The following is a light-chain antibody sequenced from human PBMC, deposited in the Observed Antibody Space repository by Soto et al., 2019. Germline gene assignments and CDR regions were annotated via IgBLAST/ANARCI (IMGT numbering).Light chain of an antibody. V-gene: IGLV1-40*01. CDR3: QSHDSSLHASV. CDR1: SSKIGAGYD. Sequence: QSVLTQPPSVSGAPGQRVTISCTGSSSKIGAGYDVHWYLQLPGTAPKLLIYGNTNRPSGVPDRFSGSKSGSSASLAITGLQAGDEADYYCQSHDSSLHASVFGTGTKVTVL. CDR2: GNT. J-gene: IGLJ1*01.